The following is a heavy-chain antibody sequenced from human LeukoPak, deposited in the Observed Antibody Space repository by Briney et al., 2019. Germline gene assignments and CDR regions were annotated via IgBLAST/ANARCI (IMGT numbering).Heavy chain of an antibody. J-gene: IGHJ5*02. CDR1: GGSISSGSYY. D-gene: IGHD1-26*01. V-gene: IGHV4-61*02. CDR3: ARVLVGATFGGRWFDP. Sequence: SETLSLTCTVSGGSISSGSYYWSWIRQPAGKGLEWIGRIYTSGSTNYNPSLKSRVTISVDTSKNQFSLKLSSVTAADTAVYYCARVLVGATFGGRWFDPWGQGTLVTVSS. CDR2: IYTSGST.